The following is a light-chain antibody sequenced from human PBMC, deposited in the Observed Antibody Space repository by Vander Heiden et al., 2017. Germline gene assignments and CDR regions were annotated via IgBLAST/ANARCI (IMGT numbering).Light chain of an antibody. Sequence: QSVLTRPPSASGTPGQRVTISCSGSSSNIGSRTVNWYQHLPGTAPKLLIYSNNQRPSGVPDRISASKSGTSASLAVSGLQSEDEADYYCSAWDISLNAWVFGGGTKLTVL. CDR1: SSNIGSRT. J-gene: IGLJ3*02. CDR2: SNN. CDR3: SAWDISLNAWV. V-gene: IGLV1-44*01.